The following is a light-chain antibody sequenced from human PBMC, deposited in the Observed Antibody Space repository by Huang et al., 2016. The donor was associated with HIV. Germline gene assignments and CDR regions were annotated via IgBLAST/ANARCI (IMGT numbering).Light chain of an antibody. J-gene: IGKJ2*01. CDR2: EAS. CDR3: QQYNSYSPYT. V-gene: IGKV1-5*03. CDR1: QSISSW. Sequence: DIQMTQSPSTLSASVGDRVTITCRASQSISSWLAWYQQNPGKAPKLLIYEASSLESVVPSRFSGSGSGTEFTLTINSLQPDDFATYYCQQYNSYSPYTFGQGTKLEIK.